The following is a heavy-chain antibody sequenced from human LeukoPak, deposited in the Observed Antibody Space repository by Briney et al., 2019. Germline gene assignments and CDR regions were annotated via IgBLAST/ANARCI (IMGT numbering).Heavy chain of an antibody. Sequence: GGSLRLSCAASGFFVTTYGIHWVRQAPGKRLEWVAVISRDESNKYYGDSVKGRFTISRDNSKNTLYLHMNSLRAEDTAVYYCARVRYCSGGSCYFYNAMDVWGQGTTVTVSS. D-gene: IGHD2-15*01. CDR3: ARVRYCSGGSCYFYNAMDV. CDR1: GFFVTTYG. V-gene: IGHV3-30*03. J-gene: IGHJ6*02. CDR2: ISRDESNK.